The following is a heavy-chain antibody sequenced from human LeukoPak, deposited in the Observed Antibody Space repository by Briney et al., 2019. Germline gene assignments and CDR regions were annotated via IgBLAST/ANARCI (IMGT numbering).Heavy chain of an antibody. Sequence: PSETLSLTCTVSGGSISSSLYHWGWIRQSPGKNLEWLGSIYYTGTTHYNPSHKSRVTISVDTSKNQFSLKLSSVTAADTAVYYCARQIGGVIYFDYWGQGTLVTVSS. J-gene: IGHJ4*02. CDR1: GGSISSSLYH. CDR3: ARQIGGVIYFDY. V-gene: IGHV4-39*01. CDR2: IYYTGTT. D-gene: IGHD3-16*01.